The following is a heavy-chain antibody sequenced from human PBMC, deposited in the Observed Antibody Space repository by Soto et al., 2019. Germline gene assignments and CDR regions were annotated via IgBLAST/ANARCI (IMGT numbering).Heavy chain of an antibody. CDR2: ISYDGTYK. V-gene: IGHV3-30*18. CDR1: GFTFSSYG. J-gene: IGHJ6*02. CDR3: AKDSVGATLYYNGMDV. D-gene: IGHD1-26*01. Sequence: GVSLRLSCEASGFTFSSYGMHWVRQAPGKGLEWLAIISYDGTYKYYADSVRGRFTISRDNSKNTLYLQMNSLRAEDTALYYCAKDSVGATLYYNGMDVWGLGTTVTVSS.